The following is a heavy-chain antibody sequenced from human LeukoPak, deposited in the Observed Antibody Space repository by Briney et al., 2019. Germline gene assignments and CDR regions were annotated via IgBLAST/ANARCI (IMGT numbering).Heavy chain of an antibody. J-gene: IGHJ4*02. D-gene: IGHD3-3*01. CDR3: AKDLVPYDFWSGFDY. Sequence: GGSLRLSCAASGFTFSSYAMSWVGQAPGKRLEWVSAIGGSGGSTYYADSVKGRFTISRDNSKNTLYLQMNSLRAEDTAVYYCAKDLVPYDFWSGFDYWGQGTLVTVSS. V-gene: IGHV3-23*01. CDR2: IGGSGGST. CDR1: GFTFSSYA.